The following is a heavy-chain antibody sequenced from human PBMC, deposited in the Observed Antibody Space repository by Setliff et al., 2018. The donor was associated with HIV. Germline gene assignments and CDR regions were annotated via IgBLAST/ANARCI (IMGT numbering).Heavy chain of an antibody. CDR3: ARYCSGGSCPGRSDP. Sequence: ASVKVSCKASGYTFTSYGISWVRQAPGQGLEWMGWISAYNGDTNYAQKLQGRATMTTDTSTSTAYMELRSLRSDDTAVYYCARYCSGGSCPGRSDPWGQGTLVTVSS. J-gene: IGHJ5*02. V-gene: IGHV1-18*01. CDR1: GYTFTSYG. D-gene: IGHD2-15*01. CDR2: ISAYNGDT.